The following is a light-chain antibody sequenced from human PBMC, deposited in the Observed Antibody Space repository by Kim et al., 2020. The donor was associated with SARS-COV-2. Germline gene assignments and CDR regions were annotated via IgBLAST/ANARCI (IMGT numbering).Light chain of an antibody. CDR3: QRRTI. CDR1: QSVSRS. J-gene: IGKJ4*01. CDR2: DAF. Sequence: APLSLSPGETATLSCRASQSVSRSLAWYQQKPGQAPRLLIYDAFYRATGIPARFSGSASETDFTLTINSLEPEDVAVYFCQRRTIFGGGTKVEVK. V-gene: IGKV3-11*01.